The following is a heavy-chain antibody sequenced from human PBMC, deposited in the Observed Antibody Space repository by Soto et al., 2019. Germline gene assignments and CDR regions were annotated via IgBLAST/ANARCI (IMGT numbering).Heavy chain of an antibody. J-gene: IGHJ6*02. CDR1: GCSISSANW. CDR2: IYHGGST. V-gene: IGHV4-4*02. Sequence: PXETLSLTCAVSGCSISSANWWTWVRQPPVKGLEWIGEIYHGGSTSYNPSLKSRVTLSLDKFKNHFSLNLTSVTAADTAVYYCARLSFSYGVDVWGQGTTVTVSS. CDR3: ARLSFSYGVDV.